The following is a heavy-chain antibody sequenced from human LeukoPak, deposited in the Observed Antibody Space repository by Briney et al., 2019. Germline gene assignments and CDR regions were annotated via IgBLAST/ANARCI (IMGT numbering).Heavy chain of an antibody. Sequence: GASVKVSCKASGYTFTSYYMHWVRQAPGQGLEWMGWINPNSGGTNYAQKFQGRVTMTRDTSISTAYMELSRLRSDDTAVYYCARRLRWGWYGDYHLFDYWGQGTLVTASS. CDR1: GYTFTSYY. J-gene: IGHJ4*02. CDR3: ARRLRWGWYGDYHLFDY. D-gene: IGHD4-17*01. CDR2: INPNSGGT. V-gene: IGHV1-2*02.